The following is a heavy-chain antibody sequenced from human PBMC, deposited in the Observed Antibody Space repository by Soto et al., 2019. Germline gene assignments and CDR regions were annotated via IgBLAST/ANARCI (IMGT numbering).Heavy chain of an antibody. Sequence: SETLSLTCNVSGGSVRRVSYYWSWVRQSPGKGLEWIGYVYYSGSTNYNPSLKSRVTISVDTSKNQFPLKLRSVTAADTAVYYCAASISIFGVVPFWGQGTLVTVSS. CDR3: AASISIFGVVPF. V-gene: IGHV4-61*01. D-gene: IGHD3-3*01. J-gene: IGHJ4*02. CDR2: VYYSGST. CDR1: GGSVRRVSYY.